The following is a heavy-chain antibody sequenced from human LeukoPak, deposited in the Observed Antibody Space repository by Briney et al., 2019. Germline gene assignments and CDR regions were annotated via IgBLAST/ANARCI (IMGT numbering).Heavy chain of an antibody. Sequence: PGGSLRLSCAASGFTFSSYALAWVRQAPGKGLEWVSSITSSGGDTYYVDSVKGRFTISRDNSKNTLYLQMNSLRAGDTAVYYCARGSRGTYDCWGQGTLVTVSS. J-gene: IGHJ4*02. CDR3: ARGSRGTYDC. CDR2: ITSSGGDT. D-gene: IGHD3-16*01. CDR1: GFTFSSYA. V-gene: IGHV3-23*01.